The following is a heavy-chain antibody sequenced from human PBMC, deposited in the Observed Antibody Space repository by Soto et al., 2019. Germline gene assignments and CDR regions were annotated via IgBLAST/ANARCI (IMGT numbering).Heavy chain of an antibody. CDR3: ARARRITIFGSNWFDP. V-gene: IGHV4-31*03. J-gene: IGHJ5*02. CDR2: IYYSGST. D-gene: IGHD3-3*01. Sequence: SETLSLTCTVSGGSISSGGYYWSWIRQHPGKGLEWIGYIYYSGSTYYNPSLKSRVTISVDTSKNQFSLKLSPVTAADTAVYYCARARRITIFGSNWFDPWGQGTLVTVLL. CDR1: GGSISSGGYY.